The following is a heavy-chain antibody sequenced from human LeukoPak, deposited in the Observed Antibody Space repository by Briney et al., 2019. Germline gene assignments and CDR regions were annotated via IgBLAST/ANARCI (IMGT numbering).Heavy chain of an antibody. CDR2: ISGDGGST. CDR3: AKDMENYYDSSGYYQFDY. Sequence: GGSLRLSCAASGFTFDDYAMHWVRQAPGKGLEWVSLISGDGGSTYYADSAKGRFTISRDNSKNSLYLQMNSLRTEDTALYYCAKDMENYYDSSGYYQFDYWGQGTLVTVSS. D-gene: IGHD3-22*01. V-gene: IGHV3-43*02. CDR1: GFTFDDYA. J-gene: IGHJ4*02.